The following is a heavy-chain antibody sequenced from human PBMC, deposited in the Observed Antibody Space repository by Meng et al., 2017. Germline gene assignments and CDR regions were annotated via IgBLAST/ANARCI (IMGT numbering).Heavy chain of an antibody. Sequence: QVHLQDPGPGRVKPPGTLSLTCVVSCGSISSVDWWSWVRQPPGKGLEWIGEIYHGGNTNYNPSLKSRVTISIDKSKNQFSLKLSSVTAADTAVYYCASWIYSCGWQWGQGTLVIVSS. V-gene: IGHV4-4*03. J-gene: IGHJ4*02. CDR1: CGSISSVDW. CDR3: ASWIYSCGWQ. CDR2: IYHGGNT. D-gene: IGHD6-19*01.